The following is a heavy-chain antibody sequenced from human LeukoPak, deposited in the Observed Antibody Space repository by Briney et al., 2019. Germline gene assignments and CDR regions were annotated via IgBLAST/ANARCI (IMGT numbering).Heavy chain of an antibody. V-gene: IGHV1-69*13. CDR1: GGTFSSYA. CDR3: ASTAPASTYYYYYYMDV. Sequence: SVKVSCKASGGTFSSYAISWVRQAPGQGLEWMGGIIPIFGTANYAQKFQGRVTITADESTSTAYMELSSLRSEDTAVYYCASTAPASTYYYYYYMDVWGKGTTVIVSS. D-gene: IGHD5-18*01. CDR2: IIPIFGTA. J-gene: IGHJ6*03.